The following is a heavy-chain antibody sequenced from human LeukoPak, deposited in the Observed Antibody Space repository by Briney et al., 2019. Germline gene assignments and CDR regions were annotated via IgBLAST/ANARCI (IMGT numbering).Heavy chain of an antibody. CDR3: ARVDSPTDYYYYYMDV. CDR1: GFTFSNYE. CDR2: ISRSGATI. J-gene: IGHJ6*03. Sequence: GGSLRLSCAASGFTFSNYEMNWVRQAPGKGLEWVSFISRSGATIYYTDSVKGRFTISRDNAKNSLYLQMNSLRAEDTALYYCARVDSPTDYYYYYMDVWGKGTTVTVSS. V-gene: IGHV3-48*03. D-gene: IGHD3-9*01.